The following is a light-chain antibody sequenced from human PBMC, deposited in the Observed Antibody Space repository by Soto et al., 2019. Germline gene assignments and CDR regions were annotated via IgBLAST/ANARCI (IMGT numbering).Light chain of an antibody. Sequence: AIRMTQSPSSLSASTGDRVTITCRASQGISSYLAWYQQKPGKAPKLLIYAASTLQSGVPSRFSGSGSGTDFTLTISCLQFEDFATYYCQQYYSYPPTFGQGTKLDSK. V-gene: IGKV1-8*01. CDR3: QQYYSYPPT. J-gene: IGKJ1*01. CDR2: AAS. CDR1: QGISSY.